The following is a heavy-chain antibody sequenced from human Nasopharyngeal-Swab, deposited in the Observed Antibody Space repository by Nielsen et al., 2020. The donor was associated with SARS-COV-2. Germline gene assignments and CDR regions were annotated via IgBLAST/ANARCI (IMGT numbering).Heavy chain of an antibody. CDR2: ISGSGGST. Sequence: WLRQPPGKGLEWVSAISGSGGSTYYADSVKGRFTISRDNSKNTLYLQMNSLRAEDTAVYYCAKERARGQWLVRYYFGYWGQGTLVTVSS. J-gene: IGHJ4*02. V-gene: IGHV3-23*01. D-gene: IGHD6-19*01. CDR3: AKERARGQWLVRYYFGY.